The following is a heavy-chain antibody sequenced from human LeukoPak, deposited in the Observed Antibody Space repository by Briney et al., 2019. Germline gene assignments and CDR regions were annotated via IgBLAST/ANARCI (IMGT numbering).Heavy chain of an antibody. J-gene: IGHJ6*02. Sequence: SETLSLTCAVYGGSFSGYYWSWIRQPPEKGLEWIGEINHSGSTNYNPSLKSRVTISVDTSKNQFSLKLSSVTAADTAVYYCARGRRLRYGMDVWGQGTTVTVSS. V-gene: IGHV4-34*01. CDR2: INHSGST. CDR3: ARGRRLRYGMDV. CDR1: GGSFSGYY. D-gene: IGHD2-21*02.